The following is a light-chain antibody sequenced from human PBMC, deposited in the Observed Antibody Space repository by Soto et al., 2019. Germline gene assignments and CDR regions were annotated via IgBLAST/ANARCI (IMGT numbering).Light chain of an antibody. J-gene: IGKJ2*01. Sequence: DIQMTQSPSTLSASVGDRVTITCRASQTISSWLAWYQQKPGKAPKLLIYDASNLESGVPSRFSGSGSGTEFPLTISSLQPDDFATYYCQQYNSYSPYTFAQGTKLEIK. CDR1: QTISSW. V-gene: IGKV1-5*01. CDR3: QQYNSYSPYT. CDR2: DAS.